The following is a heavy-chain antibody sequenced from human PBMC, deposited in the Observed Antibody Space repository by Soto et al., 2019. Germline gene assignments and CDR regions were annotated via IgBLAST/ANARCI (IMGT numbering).Heavy chain of an antibody. D-gene: IGHD6-13*01. CDR1: GYTFTGYY. CDR2: INPNSGGT. CDR3: ARWIRRGIAAAGDY. V-gene: IGHV1-2*02. J-gene: IGHJ4*02. Sequence: QVQLVQSGAEVKKPGASVKVSCTASGYTFTGYYMHWVRQAPGQGLEWMGWINPNSGGTNYAQKVQGRVTMTRDTSISKAYMELSRLRSDDTAVDYCARWIRRGIAAAGDYWGQGTLVTVSS.